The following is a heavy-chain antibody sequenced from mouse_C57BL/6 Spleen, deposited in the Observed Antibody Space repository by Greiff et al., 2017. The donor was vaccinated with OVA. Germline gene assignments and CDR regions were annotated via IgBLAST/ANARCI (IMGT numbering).Heavy chain of an antibody. Sequence: VQLKESGPGLVKPSQSLSLTCSVPGYSITSGYYWNWIRQFPGNKLEWMGYISYDGSNNYNPSLKNRISITRDTSKNQFFLKLNSVTTEDTATYYCARDEAYYGNYGGWFAYWGQGTLVTVSA. V-gene: IGHV3-6*01. J-gene: IGHJ3*01. CDR2: ISYDGSN. CDR3: ARDEAYYGNYGGWFAY. D-gene: IGHD2-10*01. CDR1: GYSITSGYY.